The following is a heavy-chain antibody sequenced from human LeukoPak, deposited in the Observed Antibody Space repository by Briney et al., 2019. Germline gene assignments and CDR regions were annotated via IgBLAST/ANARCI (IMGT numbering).Heavy chain of an antibody. V-gene: IGHV4-59*08. D-gene: IGHD2-8*01. J-gene: IGHJ4*02. CDR3: AKWASDNRAFDL. CDR1: GTSITSYY. CDR2: GHYSGNT. Sequence: PSGTLSLTCTAPGTSITSYYSNWIRQAPRQGPDWTGYGHYSGNTKYNPPIQSRVTISVDTSKNQFSLRLSSVTAADTAVYFCAKWASDNRAFDLWGQGTLVTVSS.